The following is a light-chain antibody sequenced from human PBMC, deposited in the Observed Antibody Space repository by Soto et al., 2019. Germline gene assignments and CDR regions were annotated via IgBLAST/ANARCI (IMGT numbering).Light chain of an antibody. V-gene: IGKV3-20*01. Sequence: ESGLTQSPATLSLSPGERATLSCRASQSLDSSYIAWYQQKSGQAPRLLIYAASSRASGIPDRFSGSGSGTDFSLTISRLEPEDFAVYYCHQFGDSPWTFGQGTKVDIK. J-gene: IGKJ1*01. CDR2: AAS. CDR1: QSLDSSY. CDR3: HQFGDSPWT.